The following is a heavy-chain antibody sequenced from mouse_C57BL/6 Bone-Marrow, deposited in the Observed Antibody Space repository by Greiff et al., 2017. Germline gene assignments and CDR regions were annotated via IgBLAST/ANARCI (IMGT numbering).Heavy chain of an antibody. D-gene: IGHD1-1*01. Sequence: VQLKESGPGLVKPSQSLSLTCSVTGYSITSGYYWNWIRQFPGNQLELMGYISYYGSNNYNPSLKNQIPITRDTSKNQLFLKLNSVTTDDTATYYCARDLIHYYGSDYWGQGTTLTVSS. J-gene: IGHJ2*01. CDR3: ARDLIHYYGSDY. CDR1: GYSITSGYY. V-gene: IGHV3-6*01. CDR2: ISYYGSN.